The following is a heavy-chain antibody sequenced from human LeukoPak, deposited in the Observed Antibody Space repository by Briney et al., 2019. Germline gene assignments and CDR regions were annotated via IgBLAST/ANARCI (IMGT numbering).Heavy chain of an antibody. CDR3: AKAGFSNIDY. D-gene: IGHD4-11*01. Sequence: GGSLRLSCEASGFTFSSYAMSWVRQAPGKGLEWVSGISGSGGSTYYADSVKGRFTISRDNSKNSLYLQMSSLRTEDTAFYYCAKAGFSNIDYWGQGTLVTVSS. V-gene: IGHV3-23*01. CDR1: GFTFSSYA. J-gene: IGHJ4*02. CDR2: ISGSGGST.